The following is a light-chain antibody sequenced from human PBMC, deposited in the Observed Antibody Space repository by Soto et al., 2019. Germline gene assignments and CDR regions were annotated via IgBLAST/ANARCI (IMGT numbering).Light chain of an antibody. V-gene: IGLV2-23*01. J-gene: IGLJ1*01. CDR3: CSYGGSSTPLI. CDR1: SSDFGNYHL. CDR2: EGN. Sequence: QSALTQPASVSGSPGQSITFSCTGASSDFGNYHLVSWYQQHPGKAPKVIIYEGNKRPSGVSDRFSGSKSGDTASLTISGLRGDDEADYFCCSYGGSSTPLIFGTGTKVTVL.